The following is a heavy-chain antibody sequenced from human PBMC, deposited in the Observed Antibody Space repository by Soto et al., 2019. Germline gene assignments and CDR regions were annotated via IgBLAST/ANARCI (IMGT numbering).Heavy chain of an antibody. CDR3: SRSIDS. CDR2: ISPDASEK. V-gene: IGHV3-7*01. Sequence: SLRLSCAASGFTFGNFWMDWVRQAPGKGLEWLANISPDASEKHFVDSVQVRFTISRDNAKNSLYLHMSRLTAEDSALYYCSRSIDSWGQGTRVPVSS. J-gene: IGHJ4*02. CDR1: GFTFGNFW.